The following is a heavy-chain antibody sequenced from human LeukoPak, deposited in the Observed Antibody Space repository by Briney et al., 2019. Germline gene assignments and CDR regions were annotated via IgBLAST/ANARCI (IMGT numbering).Heavy chain of an antibody. CDR3: ARDGRSGYEDL. V-gene: IGHV4-59*12. Sequence: PSETLSLTCTVSGGSISSYYWSWIRQPPGKGLEWIGYIYYSGSTNYNPSLKSRVTISIDTSKNQFSLKLTSVTAADTAIYYCARDGRSGYEDLWGPGTLVTVSS. D-gene: IGHD5-12*01. CDR1: GGSISSYY. J-gene: IGHJ4*01. CDR2: IYYSGST.